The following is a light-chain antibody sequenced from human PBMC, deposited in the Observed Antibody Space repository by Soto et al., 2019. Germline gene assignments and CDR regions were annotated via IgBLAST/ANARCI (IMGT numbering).Light chain of an antibody. J-gene: IGLJ7*01. CDR3: QSFDSSLSGAG. Sequence: QSVLTQLPSVSGAPGQRGTISRTGSSSNIGAGYDVHWYQQLPGTAPKLLIYGNSNRPSGVPDRFSGSKSGTSASLAITGLKAEDEADYYGQSFDSSLSGAGFGGGAQLTV. CDR1: SSNIGAGYD. CDR2: GNS. V-gene: IGLV1-40*01.